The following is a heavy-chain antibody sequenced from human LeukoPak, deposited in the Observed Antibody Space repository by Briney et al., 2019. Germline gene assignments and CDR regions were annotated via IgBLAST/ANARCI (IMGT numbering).Heavy chain of an antibody. J-gene: IGHJ5*02. Sequence: SQTLSLTCTVSGGSISSGGYYWRWIRQHPGKGLEWIGYIYYSGSTYYNPSLKSRVTISEDTSKNQFSLKLSSVTAAETAVYYCARATRRYWFDPWGQGTLVTVSS. V-gene: IGHV4-31*03. CDR3: ARATRRYWFDP. CDR2: IYYSGST. CDR1: GGSISSGGYY.